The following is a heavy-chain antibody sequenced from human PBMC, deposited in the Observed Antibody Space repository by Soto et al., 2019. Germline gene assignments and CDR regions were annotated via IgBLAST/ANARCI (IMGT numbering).Heavy chain of an antibody. D-gene: IGHD3-10*01. CDR2: IIPIFGTA. V-gene: IGHV1-69*12. J-gene: IGHJ4*02. CDR3: ARGGSGWFGELPPVYFDY. CDR1: GGTFSSYA. Sequence: QVQLVQSGTEVKKPGSSVKVSCKASGGTFSSYAISWVRQAPGQGLEWMGGIIPIFGTANYAQKFQGRVTITADESTSTAYMELSSLRSEDTAVYYCARGGSGWFGELPPVYFDYWGQGTLVTVSS.